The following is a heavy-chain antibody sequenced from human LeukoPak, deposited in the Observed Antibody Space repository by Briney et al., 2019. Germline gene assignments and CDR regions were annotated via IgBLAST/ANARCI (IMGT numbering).Heavy chain of an antibody. CDR2: ISSNGGST. Sequence: GGSLRLSCSASGFTFSSYAMHWVRQDPGKGLEYVSAISSNGGSTYYADSVKGRFTNSRDNSKNTLYLQMSSLRAEDTAVYYCARRATTMTTLDYWGQGTLVTVSS. J-gene: IGHJ4*02. D-gene: IGHD4-17*01. V-gene: IGHV3-64D*09. CDR3: ARRATTMTTLDY. CDR1: GFTFSSYA.